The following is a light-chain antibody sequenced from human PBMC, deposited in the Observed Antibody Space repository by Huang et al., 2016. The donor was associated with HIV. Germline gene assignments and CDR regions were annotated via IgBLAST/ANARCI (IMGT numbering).Light chain of an antibody. CDR1: HDINTY. V-gene: IGKV1-9*01. Sequence: QLTQSPSSLSASIGDRVTSAFRASHDINTYLAWYQQKPGRAPKLLIYDASTLQTGVPSRFRGFGSGTAFSLTITSLQPDDFAVYYCQQLSAYPLSFGPGTTVD. J-gene: IGKJ3*01. CDR3: QQLSAYPLS. CDR2: DAS.